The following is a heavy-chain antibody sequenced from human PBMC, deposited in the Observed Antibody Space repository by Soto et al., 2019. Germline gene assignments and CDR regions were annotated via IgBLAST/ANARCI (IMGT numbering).Heavy chain of an antibody. D-gene: IGHD6-13*01. Sequence: SETLSLTCTVSGGSISSSSYYWGWTRQPPGKGLEWIGSIYYSGSTYYNPSLKSRVTISVDTSKNQFSLKLSSVTAADTAVYYCARHALAAAGRIDWFDPWGQGTLVTVSS. CDR2: IYYSGST. V-gene: IGHV4-39*01. CDR1: GGSISSSSYY. J-gene: IGHJ5*02. CDR3: ARHALAAAGRIDWFDP.